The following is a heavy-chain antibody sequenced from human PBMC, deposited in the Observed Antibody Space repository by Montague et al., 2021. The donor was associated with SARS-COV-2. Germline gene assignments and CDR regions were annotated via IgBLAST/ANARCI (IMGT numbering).Heavy chain of an antibody. D-gene: IGHD3-22*01. CDR3: ARESPVVMTISSLNYYGMDV. CDR2: MYTSGST. Sequence: TLSLTCTVSGASISSGKYYWSWIRQPAGKGLEWIGLMYTSGSTNYNPSLKSRVTISVDTSKNQLSLKLRSVTAADTAVYYCARESPVVMTISSLNYYGMDVWGQGTTVTVSS. J-gene: IGHJ6*02. V-gene: IGHV4-61*02. CDR1: GASISSGKYY.